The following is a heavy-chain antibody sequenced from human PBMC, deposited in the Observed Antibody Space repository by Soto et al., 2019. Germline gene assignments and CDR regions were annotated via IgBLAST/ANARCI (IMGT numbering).Heavy chain of an antibody. CDR3: AKALYDFWSGFSYGLDV. D-gene: IGHD3-3*01. V-gene: IGHV3-23*01. CDR1: GFTFSTYA. Sequence: RLSCAASGFTFSTYAMSWVGQAPGKGLEWVSAISGRGDSTYYADSVKGRCTISRDNSKNTMYLQMHSLGADDTAVYYCAKALYDFWSGFSYGLDVWGHGTTVTVSS. CDR2: ISGRGDST. J-gene: IGHJ6*02.